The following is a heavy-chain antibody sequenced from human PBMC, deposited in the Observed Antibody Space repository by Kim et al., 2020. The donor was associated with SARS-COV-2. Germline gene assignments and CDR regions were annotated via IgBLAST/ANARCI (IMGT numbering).Heavy chain of an antibody. Sequence: ASVKVSCKASGYTFTSYAMNRVRQAPGQGLEWMGLINTNPRHPTYAQGFTGRFVFSLDTSVSTAYLQISSLKAEDTAVYYCARDRVYRRSTNNWFDPLGQGTLVTVSA. D-gene: IGHD1-26*01. CDR1: GYTFTSYA. V-gene: IGHV7-4-1*02. CDR2: INTNPRHP. CDR3: ARDRVYRRSTNNWFDP. J-gene: IGHJ5*02.